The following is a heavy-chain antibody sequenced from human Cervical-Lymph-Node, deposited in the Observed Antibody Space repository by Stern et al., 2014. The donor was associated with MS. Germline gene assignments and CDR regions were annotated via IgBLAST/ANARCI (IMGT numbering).Heavy chain of an antibody. J-gene: IGHJ3*02. Sequence: QVTLRESGPTLVKPTQTLTLTCTFSGFSLTTSGVGVGWIRQPPGKALEWLAVIYLDDDKRYIPSLKSRLTISKDTSKIQVVLTMTNMYPVDTATYYCALTLRRDGYNSAFDIWGQGTMVTVSS. CDR1: GFSLTTSGVG. D-gene: IGHD5-24*01. CDR3: ALTLRRDGYNSAFDI. V-gene: IGHV2-5*02. CDR2: IYLDDDK.